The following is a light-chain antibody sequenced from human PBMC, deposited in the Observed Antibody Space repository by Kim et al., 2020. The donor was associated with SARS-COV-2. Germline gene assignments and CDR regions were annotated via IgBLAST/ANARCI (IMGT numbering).Light chain of an antibody. J-gene: IGKJ1*01. V-gene: IGKV3-20*01. Sequence: EVVLTQSPGTLSLSPGARATLSCRASQSVSSDYLAWYQQKPGQAPRLLIYDASTRATGIPDRFSGSRSGTDCTLTISSLEPEDFGMYYCQQYGSSSWMFGQGTKVDIK. CDR3: QQYGSSSWM. CDR1: QSVSSDY. CDR2: DAS.